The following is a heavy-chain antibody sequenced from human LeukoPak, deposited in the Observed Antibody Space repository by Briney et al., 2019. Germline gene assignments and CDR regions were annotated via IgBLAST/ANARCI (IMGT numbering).Heavy chain of an antibody. V-gene: IGHV1-2*02. J-gene: IGHJ4*02. CDR1: GYTFTGYY. CDR3: ARGGYDYHFDY. Sequence: ASVTVSCKASGYTFTGYYMHWVRQAPGQGLEWMGWINPNSGGTKYAQKFQGRVTMTRDTSISTAYMELSRPRSDDTAVYYCARGGYDYHFDYWGQGTLVTVSS. CDR2: INPNSGGT. D-gene: IGHD3-16*01.